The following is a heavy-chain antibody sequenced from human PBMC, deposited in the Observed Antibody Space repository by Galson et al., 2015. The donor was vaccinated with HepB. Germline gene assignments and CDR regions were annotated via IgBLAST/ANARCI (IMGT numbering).Heavy chain of an antibody. D-gene: IGHD6-13*01. V-gene: IGHV3-21*01. CDR2: ISSSSSYI. CDR1: GFTFSSYS. J-gene: IGHJ4*02. CDR3: ARAKYSSSWYNDY. Sequence: SLRLSCAASGFTFSSYSMNWVRQAPGKGLEWVSSISSSSSYIYYADSVKGRFTISRDNAKNSLYLQMNSLRAEDTAVYYCARAKYSSSWYNDYWGQGTLVTVSS.